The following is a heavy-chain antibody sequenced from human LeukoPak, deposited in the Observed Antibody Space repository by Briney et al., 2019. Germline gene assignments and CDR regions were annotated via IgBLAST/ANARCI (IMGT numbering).Heavy chain of an antibody. V-gene: IGHV4-59*01. CDR1: GRSMSSYY. Sequence: SETLSLTCTVSGRSMSSYYWSWIRQPPGKGLEWLGYIYYSGSNKYNPPLKSRVTISVDTSKNQFSLKLSSVTAADTAVYYCARGDYYYYYMDVWGKGTTVTVSS. CDR2: IYYSGSN. J-gene: IGHJ6*03. D-gene: IGHD3-16*01. CDR3: ARGDYYYYYMDV.